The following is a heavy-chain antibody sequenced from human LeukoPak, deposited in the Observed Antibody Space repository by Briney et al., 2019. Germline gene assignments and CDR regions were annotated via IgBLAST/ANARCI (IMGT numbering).Heavy chain of an antibody. Sequence: PGGSLRLSCAASVFTFSSNSILWVRQAPSKGRGWVGVISYDGSNKYYAEYVKGRFTISRDNSKNTLYLQMNSLRAEDTAVYYCARDAFSSSSSSFPLDYWGQGTLVTVSS. CDR3: ARDAFSSSSSSFPLDY. J-gene: IGHJ4*02. D-gene: IGHD6-6*01. V-gene: IGHV3-30-3*01. CDR1: VFTFSSNS. CDR2: ISYDGSNK.